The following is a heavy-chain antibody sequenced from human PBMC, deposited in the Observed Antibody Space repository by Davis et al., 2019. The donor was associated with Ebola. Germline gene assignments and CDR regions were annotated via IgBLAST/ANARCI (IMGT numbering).Heavy chain of an antibody. CDR2: MSGSGDSV. J-gene: IGHJ4*02. D-gene: IGHD1-1*01. V-gene: IGHV3-23*01. CDR3: FRMSTGY. CDR1: GFTFSTYA. Sequence: GESLKISCAGSGFTFSTYAMTWVRQAPGKGLEWVSDMSGSGDSVYYADSVKGRFTISRDNSKNTLYLQMNSLRVDDTAVYYCFRMSTGYWGQGTLVTVSS.